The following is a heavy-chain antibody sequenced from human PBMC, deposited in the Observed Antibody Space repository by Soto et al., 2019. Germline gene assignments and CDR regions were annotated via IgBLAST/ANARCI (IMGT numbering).Heavy chain of an antibody. Sequence: PPGGSLRLSCVGSGFAFSSYGMHWVRQAPGKGLECVAVISDTGSSHYYAASVEGRFTISRENSKNTLSLHMDRLRVEDTAVYYCAKDRGGDCPDNSCYFGADYWGQGTPVTVSS. D-gene: IGHD2-2*01. J-gene: IGHJ4*02. CDR2: ISDTGSSH. CDR3: AKDRGGDCPDNSCYFGADY. V-gene: IGHV3-30*18. CDR1: GFAFSSYG.